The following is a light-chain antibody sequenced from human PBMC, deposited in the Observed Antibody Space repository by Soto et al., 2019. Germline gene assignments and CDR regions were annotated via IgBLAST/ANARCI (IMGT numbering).Light chain of an antibody. J-gene: IGLJ1*01. CDR1: SSDIGAYNY. CDR3: FSFTTDWTHV. V-gene: IGLV2-14*01. Sequence: LTQPASVSGSPGQSITISCTGGSSDIGAYNYVSWFQQYPGKAPKLIISEVSNRPSGVSNRFSGSKSGTAASLTISGLQTEDEADYFCFSFTTDWTHVFGTGTKVTVL. CDR2: EVS.